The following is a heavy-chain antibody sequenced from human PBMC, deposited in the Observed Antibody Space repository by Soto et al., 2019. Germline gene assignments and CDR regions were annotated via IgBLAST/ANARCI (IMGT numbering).Heavy chain of an antibody. CDR1: GFTFSSNY. Sequence: GGSLRLSCAASGFTFSSNYMSWVRQAPGKGLEWVSVIYSGGSTYYADSVKGRFTISRDNSKNTLYLQMNSLRAEDTAVYYCAREVGYYDSSGYYYVGYFDYRGQGTLVTVSS. V-gene: IGHV3-53*01. CDR2: IYSGGST. D-gene: IGHD3-22*01. J-gene: IGHJ4*02. CDR3: AREVGYYDSSGYYYVGYFDY.